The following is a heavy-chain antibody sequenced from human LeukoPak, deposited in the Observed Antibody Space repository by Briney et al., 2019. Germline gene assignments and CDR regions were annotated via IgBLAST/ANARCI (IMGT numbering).Heavy chain of an antibody. CDR2: IYYSGST. J-gene: IGHJ3*02. V-gene: IGHV4-61*01. CDR3: ARDYEDMDAFDI. D-gene: IGHD2-15*01. Sequence: SETLSLTCTVSGGSISSSFYHWGWIRQPPGKGLEWIGYIYYSGSTNYNPSLKSRVTISVDTSKNQFSLKLSSVTAADTAVYYCARDYEDMDAFDIWGQGTMVTVSS. CDR1: GGSISSSFYH.